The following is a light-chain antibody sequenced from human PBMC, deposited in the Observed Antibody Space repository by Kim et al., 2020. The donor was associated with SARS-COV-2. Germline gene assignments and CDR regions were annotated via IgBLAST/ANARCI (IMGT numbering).Light chain of an antibody. CDR2: EIT. V-gene: IGLV2-8*01. CDR1: STDFPTYNY. CDR3: TSHANDNYV. Sequence: PGQSVTISCSGNSTDFPTYNYVSWYQQHPGKAPKLIIYEITKRPSGVPDRFSGSKSGDTASLTVSGLQAEDEADYYCTSHANDNYVFGTGTKVTVL. J-gene: IGLJ1*01.